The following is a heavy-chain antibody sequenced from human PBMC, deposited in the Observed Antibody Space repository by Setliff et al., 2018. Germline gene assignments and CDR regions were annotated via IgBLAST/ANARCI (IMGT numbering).Heavy chain of an antibody. Sequence: LSLTCTVSGDSISSTSYQWGWVRQPPGKGLEWIGSIYYTGTAYYNPSLKSRVTISVDTSKNQFSLQVTSLAATDTALYFCARHEFVGGYYGSVTYRHFDYWCQGILVTVSS. V-gene: IGHV4-39*01. CDR3: ARHEFVGGYYGSVTYRHFDY. CDR1: GDSISSTSYQ. J-gene: IGHJ4*02. D-gene: IGHD3-10*01. CDR2: IYYTGTA.